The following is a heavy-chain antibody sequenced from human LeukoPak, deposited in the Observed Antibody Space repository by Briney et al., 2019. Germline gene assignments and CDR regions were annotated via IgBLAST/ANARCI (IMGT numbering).Heavy chain of an antibody. D-gene: IGHD3-10*01. CDR2: IKQDGSEK. CDR1: GFTFSSYW. V-gene: IGHV3-7*03. CDR3: ARGMVRGVIMRYYYYMDV. Sequence: LGGSLRLSCAASGFTFSSYWMSWVRQAPGKGLEWVAIIKQDGSEKYYVDSVKGRFTISRDNTKNSLYLQMNSLRAEDTAVYYCARGMVRGVIMRYYYYMDVWGKGTTVTISS. J-gene: IGHJ6*03.